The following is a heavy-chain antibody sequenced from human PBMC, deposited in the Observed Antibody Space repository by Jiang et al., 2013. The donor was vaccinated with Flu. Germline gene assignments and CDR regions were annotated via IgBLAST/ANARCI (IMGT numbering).Heavy chain of an antibody. Sequence: LLKPSETLSLTCAVYGGSFSGYYWSWIRQPPGKGLEWIGEINHSGSTNYNPSLKSRVTISVDTSKNQFSLKLSSVTAADTAVYYCARGGGRGGGNLARRFDYWGQGTLVTVSS. D-gene: IGHD4-23*01. V-gene: IGHV4-34*01. CDR3: ARGGGRGGGNLARRFDY. J-gene: IGHJ4*02. CDR2: INHSGST. CDR1: GGSFSGYY.